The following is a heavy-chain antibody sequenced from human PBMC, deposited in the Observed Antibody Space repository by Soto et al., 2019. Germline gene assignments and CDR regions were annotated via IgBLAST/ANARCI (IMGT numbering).Heavy chain of an antibody. CDR3: ARGKPSIAAITGAFDI. CDR1: GGSISSGGYY. D-gene: IGHD6-6*01. V-gene: IGHV4-31*03. CDR2: IYYSGST. J-gene: IGHJ3*02. Sequence: SETLSLTCTVSGGSISSGGYYWSWIRQHPGKGLEWIGYIYYSGSTYYNPSLKSRVTISVDTSKNQFSLKLSSVTAADTAVYYCARGKPSIAAITGAFDIWGQGTMVTVSS.